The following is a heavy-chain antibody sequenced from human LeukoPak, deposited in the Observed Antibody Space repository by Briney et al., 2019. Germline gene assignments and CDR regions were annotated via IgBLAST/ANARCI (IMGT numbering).Heavy chain of an antibody. J-gene: IGHJ4*02. V-gene: IGHV4-39*07. CDR2: IYYSGST. CDR1: GGSISSSSYY. Sequence: SETLSLTCTVSGGSISSSSYYWGWIRQPPGKGLEWIGSIYYSGSTYYNPSLKSRVTISVDTSKNQFSLKLSSVTAADTAVYYCARGSDSSGYYSGFFTFDYWGQGTLVTVSS. D-gene: IGHD3-22*01. CDR3: ARGSDSSGYYSGFFTFDY.